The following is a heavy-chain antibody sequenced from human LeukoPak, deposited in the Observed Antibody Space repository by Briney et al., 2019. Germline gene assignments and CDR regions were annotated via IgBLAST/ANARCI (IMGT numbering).Heavy chain of an antibody. CDR2: ISYDGSNK. Sequence: PGGSLRLSCAASGFTFSSYTMHWVRQAPGKGLEWVAVISYDGSNKNYADSVKGRFTISRDNSKNTLYLQMNSLRAEDTAVYYCAKDFSSLTGAVYYFDYWGQGTLVTVSS. D-gene: IGHD1-14*01. J-gene: IGHJ4*02. V-gene: IGHV3-30-3*01. CDR1: GFTFSSYT. CDR3: AKDFSSLTGAVYYFDY.